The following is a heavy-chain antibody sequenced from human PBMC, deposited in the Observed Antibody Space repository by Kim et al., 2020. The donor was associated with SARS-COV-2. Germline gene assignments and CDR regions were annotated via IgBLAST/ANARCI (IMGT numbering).Heavy chain of an antibody. Sequence: ASVKVSCKASGYTFSTYAMHWVRQAPGQRLEWMGWINAGNGNTKYSQKFQGRVTITRDTSASTAYMDLNSLRSEDTAVYYCARAWNYQGSYYYGMDVWGQGTTVTVSS. D-gene: IGHD1-7*01. V-gene: IGHV1-3*01. CDR3: ARAWNYQGSYYYGMDV. J-gene: IGHJ6*02. CDR1: GYTFSTYA. CDR2: INAGNGNT.